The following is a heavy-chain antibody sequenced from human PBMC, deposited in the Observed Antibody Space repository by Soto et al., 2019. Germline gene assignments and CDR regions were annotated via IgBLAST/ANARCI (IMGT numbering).Heavy chain of an antibody. D-gene: IGHD2-8*01. Sequence: LKISSKGCGYRFNSYWISWVQQIPGEGLEWMGTLDPTDSYTKYTPSLQGHVTSSPHKSINTAYLQWSSLKASDDAMYYCARHPSPSHSYGTSTSCYGFDFWGQGTLVTVSS. CDR3: ARHPSPSHSYGTSTSCYGFDF. V-gene: IGHV5-10-1*01. CDR1: GYRFNSYW. J-gene: IGHJ4*02. CDR2: LDPTDSYT.